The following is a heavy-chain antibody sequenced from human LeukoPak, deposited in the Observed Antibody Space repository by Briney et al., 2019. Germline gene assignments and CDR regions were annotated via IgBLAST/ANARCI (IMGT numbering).Heavy chain of an antibody. V-gene: IGHV3-30*03. J-gene: IGHJ4*02. CDR3: ARDPLYSSSSWDLDY. CDR2: ISYDGSNK. D-gene: IGHD6-6*01. CDR1: GFTFSSYS. Sequence: GGSLRLSCAASGFTFSSYSMNWVRQAPGKGLEWVAVISYDGSNKYYADSVKGRFTISRDNSKNTLYLQMNSLRAEDTAVYYCARDPLYSSSSWDLDYWGQGTLVTVSS.